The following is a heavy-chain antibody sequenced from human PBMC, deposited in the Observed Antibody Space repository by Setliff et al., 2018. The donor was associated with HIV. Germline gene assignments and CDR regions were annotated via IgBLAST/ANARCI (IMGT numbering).Heavy chain of an antibody. CDR2: VDPEDGET. CDR3: ATEIVVVPAARGDAFDI. D-gene: IGHD2-2*01. Sequence: RASVKVSCKASGYTFTDYYMHWVQQAPGKGLEWMGRVDPEDGETIYAEKFQGRVTITADTSTDTAYMELSSLRSEDTAVYYCATEIVVVPAARGDAFDIWGQGTMVTVSS. J-gene: IGHJ3*02. V-gene: IGHV1-69-2*01. CDR1: GYTFTDYY.